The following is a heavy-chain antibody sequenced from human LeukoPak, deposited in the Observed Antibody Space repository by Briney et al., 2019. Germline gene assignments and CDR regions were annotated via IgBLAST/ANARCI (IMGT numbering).Heavy chain of an antibody. D-gene: IGHD3-10*01. CDR1: GGTFSSYA. J-gene: IGHJ4*02. CDR2: IIPIFGTA. CDR3: AAGRSGSYPGY. V-gene: IGHV1-69*05. Sequence: SVKVSYKASGGTFSSYAISWVRQAPGQGLEWMGGIIPIFGTANYAQKLQGRVTITTDESTCAAYMELSSLRSEDTAVYYCAAGRSGSYPGYWGQGTLVTVSS.